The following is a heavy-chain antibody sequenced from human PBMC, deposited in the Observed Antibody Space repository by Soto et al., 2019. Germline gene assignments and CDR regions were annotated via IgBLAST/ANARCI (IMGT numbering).Heavy chain of an antibody. CDR2: INHSGST. J-gene: IGHJ5*02. Sequence: SETLSLTCAVYGGSFSGYYWSWIRQPPGKGLEWIGEINHSGSTYYNPSLKSRLTISVDKSKNQFSLNLSSVTAADTAVYYCARQDRVVAEGRWFDPWGQGTLVTVSS. D-gene: IGHD2-15*01. CDR1: GGSFSGYY. V-gene: IGHV4-34*01. CDR3: ARQDRVVAEGRWFDP.